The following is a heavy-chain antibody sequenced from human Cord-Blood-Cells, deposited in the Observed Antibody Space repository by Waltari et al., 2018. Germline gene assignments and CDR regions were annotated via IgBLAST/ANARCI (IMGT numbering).Heavy chain of an antibody. J-gene: IGHJ4*02. D-gene: IGHD3-10*01. Sequence: QGLEWMGGIIPIFGTANYAQKFQGRVTITADESTSTAYMELSSLRSEDTAVYYCARMGRGSGSYYIDYWGQGTLVTVSS. V-gene: IGHV1-69*01. CDR2: IIPIFGTA. CDR3: ARMGRGSGSYYIDY.